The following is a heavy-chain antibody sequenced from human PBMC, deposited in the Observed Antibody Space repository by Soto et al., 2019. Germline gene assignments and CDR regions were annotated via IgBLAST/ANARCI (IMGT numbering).Heavy chain of an antibody. CDR3: ARVERGTATTVVDAFEI. D-gene: IGHD1-1*01. Sequence: QVQLQQWGAGLLKPSETLSLTCAVYGGFVSSGSYYWSWIRQHPGKGLEWIGEMSHRGGTYFNPSLKSRVTISVDTSKNHFSLKMSSVTAADTALYYCARVERGTATTVVDAFEIWGPGTMVTVSS. V-gene: IGHV4-34*01. CDR2: MSHRGGT. CDR1: GGFVSSGSYY. J-gene: IGHJ3*02.